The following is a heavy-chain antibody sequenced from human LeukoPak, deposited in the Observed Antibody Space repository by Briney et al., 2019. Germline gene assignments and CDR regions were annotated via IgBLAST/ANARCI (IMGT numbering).Heavy chain of an antibody. J-gene: IGHJ5*02. CDR2: ISGSGGST. D-gene: IGHD6-13*01. CDR3: AKGSAAAGSRLFDP. V-gene: IGHV3-23*01. CDR1: GFTFSSYA. Sequence: TGGSLRLSCAASGFTFSSYAMSWVHQAPGKGLEWVSAISGSGGSTYYADSVKGRFTISRDNSKNTLYLQMNSLRAEDTAVYYCAKGSAAAGSRLFDPWGQGTLVTVSS.